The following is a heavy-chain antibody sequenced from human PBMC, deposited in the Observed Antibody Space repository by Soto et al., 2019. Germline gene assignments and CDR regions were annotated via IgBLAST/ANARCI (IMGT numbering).Heavy chain of an antibody. CDR3: AKDPTAVTSRFDP. V-gene: IGHV3-21*01. Sequence: GGSLRLSCAASGFTFSSYSMNWVRQAPGKGLEWVSSISSSSSYIYYADSVKGRFTISRDNAKNSLYLQMNSLRAEDTAVYYCAKDPTAVTSRFDPWGQGTLVTVSS. CDR1: GFTFSSYS. D-gene: IGHD4-4*01. CDR2: ISSSSSYI. J-gene: IGHJ5*02.